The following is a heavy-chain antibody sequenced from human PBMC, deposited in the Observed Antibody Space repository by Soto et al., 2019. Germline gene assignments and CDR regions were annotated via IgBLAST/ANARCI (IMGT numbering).Heavy chain of an antibody. Sequence: ASGKVSCKACGYTFTSYYMHWVRQAPGQGLEWMGIINPSGGSTSYAQKFQGRVTMTRDTSTSTVYMELSSLRSEDTAVYYCARDRVGATTLLAYYFDYWGQGTLVTV. CDR3: ARDRVGATTLLAYYFDY. J-gene: IGHJ4*02. D-gene: IGHD1-26*01. CDR1: GYTFTSYY. V-gene: IGHV1-46*01. CDR2: INPSGGST.